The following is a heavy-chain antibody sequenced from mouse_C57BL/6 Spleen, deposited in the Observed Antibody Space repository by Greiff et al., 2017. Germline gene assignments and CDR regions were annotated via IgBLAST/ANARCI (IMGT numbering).Heavy chain of an antibody. Sequence: EVQLVESEGGLVQPGSSMKLSCTASGFTFSDYYMAWVRQVPEKGLEWVANINYDGSSTYYLDSLKSRFIISRDNAKNILYLQMSSLKSEDTATYYCARDDDGFDYWGQGTTLTVSS. CDR3: ARDDDGFDY. CDR1: GFTFSDYY. J-gene: IGHJ2*01. V-gene: IGHV5-16*01. CDR2: INYDGSST. D-gene: IGHD2-12*01.